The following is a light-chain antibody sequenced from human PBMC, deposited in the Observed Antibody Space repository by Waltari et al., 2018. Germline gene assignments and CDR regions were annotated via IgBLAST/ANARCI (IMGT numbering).Light chain of an antibody. J-gene: IGLJ1*01. CDR3: QVWDANTDPGV. Sequence: SYVLTHPPSVSVAPGKTATLTCGGKNIQRKSVHWYPQKPGQAPILVISYESDRPSGIPERFSGANSGNTATLTISRVEAGDEADYYCQVWDANTDPGVFGTGTEVTVL. CDR1: NIQRKS. V-gene: IGLV3-21*04. CDR2: YES.